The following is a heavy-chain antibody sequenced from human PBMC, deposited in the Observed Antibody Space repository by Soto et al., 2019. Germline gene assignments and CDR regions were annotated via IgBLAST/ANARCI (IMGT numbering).Heavy chain of an antibody. CDR3: ARRHSSGYYYDYYGMDV. V-gene: IGHV4-61*08. CDR2: IYYSGST. D-gene: IGHD3-22*01. CDR1: GGSISSGGYY. Sequence: SETLSLTCTVSGGSISSGGYYWSWIRQHPGKGLEWIGYIYYSGSTNYNPSLKSRVTISVDTSKNQFSLKLSSVTAADTAVYYCARRHSSGYYYDYYGMDVWGQGTTVTVSS. J-gene: IGHJ6*02.